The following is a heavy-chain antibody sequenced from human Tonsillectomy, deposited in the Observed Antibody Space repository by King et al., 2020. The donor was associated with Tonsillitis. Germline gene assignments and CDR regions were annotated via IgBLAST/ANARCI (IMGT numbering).Heavy chain of an antibody. CDR3: ARLRQERHYYDSGIYSTCDI. CDR1: GGSISSSSSY. CDR2: IYYSGST. D-gene: IGHD3-10*01. Sequence: LQLQESGPGLVKPSETLSLTCTVSGGSISSSSSYWGWIRQPPGKGLEWIGSIYYSGSTYYNPSLTSRVTISVDTSKNQFSLKLSSVTAADTAVYYCARLRQERHYYDSGIYSTCDIWGQGTMVTVSS. V-gene: IGHV4-39*01. J-gene: IGHJ3*02.